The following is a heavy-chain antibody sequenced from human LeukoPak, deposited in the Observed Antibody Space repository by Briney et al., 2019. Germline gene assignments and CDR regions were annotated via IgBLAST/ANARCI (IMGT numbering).Heavy chain of an antibody. J-gene: IGHJ3*01. CDR1: GGSFSGYY. CDR2: INYSGST. D-gene: IGHD3-22*01. CDR3: ARVHFDTRLNHMDDAFDL. Sequence: SETLSLTCAVSGGSFSGYYWSWIRHPPGKVLEWIGDINYSGSTNYNPSLKSRVSISVDKSMNHFSLKLSTVTAADTAVYYCARVHFDTRLNHMDDAFDLWGQGTLVTVSS. V-gene: IGHV4-34*01.